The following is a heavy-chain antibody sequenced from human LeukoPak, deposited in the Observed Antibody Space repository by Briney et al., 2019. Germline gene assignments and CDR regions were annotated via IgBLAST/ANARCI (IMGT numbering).Heavy chain of an antibody. Sequence: ASVKVSCKASGYTFTSYFMHWARQAPGQGPEWMGLINPSGGSTSYAQKFQGRVTMTRDMSTNTVYMDLSSLRSDDTAVYYCARDPYSGWQLDEFHYYGMDVWGQGTTVIVSS. D-gene: IGHD6-6*01. J-gene: IGHJ6*02. CDR1: GYTFTSYF. CDR3: ARDPYSGWQLDEFHYYGMDV. CDR2: INPSGGST. V-gene: IGHV1-46*01.